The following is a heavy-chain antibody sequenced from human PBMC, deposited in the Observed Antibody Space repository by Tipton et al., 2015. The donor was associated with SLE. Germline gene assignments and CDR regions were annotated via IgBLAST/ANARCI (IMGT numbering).Heavy chain of an antibody. J-gene: IGHJ4*02. CDR2: IYYSGST. CDR3: ARDLRIVGAIYFDY. Sequence: TLSLTCTVSGGSISSHYWSWIRQPPGKGLEWIGYIYYSGSTNYNPSLKSRVTISVDTSKNQFSLKLSSVTAADTAVYYCARDLRIVGAIYFDYWGQGTLVTVSS. CDR1: GGSISSHY. V-gene: IGHV4-59*11. D-gene: IGHD1-26*01.